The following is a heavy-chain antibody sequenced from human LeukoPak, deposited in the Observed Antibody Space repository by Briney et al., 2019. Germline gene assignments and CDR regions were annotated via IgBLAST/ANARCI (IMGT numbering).Heavy chain of an antibody. CDR2: ISDGTTFSDGGTT. CDR1: GFTVSSNY. V-gene: IGHV3-NL1*01. D-gene: IGHD3-22*01. J-gene: IGHJ4*02. Sequence: GGSLRLSCAASGFTVSSNYMGWVRQAPGKGLEWVSVISDGTTFSDGGTTYYTDSVKGRFTISRDNSRNTLYLQMHSLRAEDTAVYFCAKRGVVIRVILVGFHKEAYYFDSWGQGALVTVSS. CDR3: AKRGVVIRVILVGFHKEAYYFDS.